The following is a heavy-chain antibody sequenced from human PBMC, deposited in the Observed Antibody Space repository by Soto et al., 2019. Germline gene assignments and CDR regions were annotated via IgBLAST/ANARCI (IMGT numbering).Heavy chain of an antibody. CDR3: GRLTVTLPYYYYYMDV. V-gene: IGHV4-59*08. J-gene: IGHJ6*03. CDR2: IYYSGST. Sequence: PSETLSLTCTVSGGSISSYYWSWIRQPPGKGLEWIGYIYYSGSTNYNPSLKSRVTISVDTSKNQFSLKLSSVTAADTAVYYCGRLTVTLPYYYYYMDVWGKGTTVTVSS. CDR1: GGSISSYY. D-gene: IGHD4-4*01.